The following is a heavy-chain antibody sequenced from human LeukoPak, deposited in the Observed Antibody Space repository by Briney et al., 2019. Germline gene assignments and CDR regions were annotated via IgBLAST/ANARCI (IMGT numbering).Heavy chain of an antibody. Sequence: PSETLSLTCTVSGGSISSYYWSWIRQPPGKGLEWIGYIYYSGSTNYNPSLKSRVTISVDTSKNQFSLKLSSVTAADTAVYYCARLRSGQWPHYYYYGMDVWGQGTTVTVSS. CDR2: IYYSGST. V-gene: IGHV4-59*12. D-gene: IGHD6-19*01. J-gene: IGHJ6*02. CDR3: ARLRSGQWPHYYYYGMDV. CDR1: GGSISSYY.